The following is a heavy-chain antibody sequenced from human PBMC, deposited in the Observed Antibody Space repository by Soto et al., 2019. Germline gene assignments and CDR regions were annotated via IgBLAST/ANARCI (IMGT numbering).Heavy chain of an antibody. CDR3: AKEGRLWFGELFVFDP. CDR1: GFAFSSYA. J-gene: IGHJ5*02. Sequence: EVQLLESGGGLVQPGGSLRLSCVASGFAFSSYAMSWVRQAPGKGLEWVSSISNSGNKTYYADSVKGRFTISRDNSKKTLYLQTNSLRAEDTAVYYCAKEGRLWFGELFVFDPWGQGAPVTVSS. CDR2: ISNSGNKT. V-gene: IGHV3-23*01. D-gene: IGHD3-10*01.